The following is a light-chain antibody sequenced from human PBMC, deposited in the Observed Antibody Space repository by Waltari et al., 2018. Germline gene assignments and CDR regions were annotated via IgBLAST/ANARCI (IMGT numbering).Light chain of an antibody. CDR3: QQCNSYPYT. J-gene: IGKJ2*01. Sequence: IQMTQSASTLSASVGDRIPITCRASQRISTWLAWYQQKPGKAPKLLIYKASSLETGVSSRFSGSGSGTEFTLTISSLQPDDFATYYCQQCNSYPYTFGQGTKLEIK. CDR2: KAS. CDR1: QRISTW. V-gene: IGKV1-5*03.